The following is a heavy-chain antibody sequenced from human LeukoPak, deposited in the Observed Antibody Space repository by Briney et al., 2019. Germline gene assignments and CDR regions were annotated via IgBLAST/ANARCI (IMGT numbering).Heavy chain of an antibody. D-gene: IGHD2/OR15-2a*01. CDR1: GDSIRSHY. Sequence: SETLSLTCTVSGDSIRSHYWSWIRQPPGKGLEWIGCIYCSGSTNNNPSLKSRITFSVDTSNNQFSLRLTSVTAADTAVYYCARKRLIAGSTVFDYWGQGTLVTVSS. CDR2: IYCSGST. V-gene: IGHV4-59*11. CDR3: ARKRLIAGSTVFDY. J-gene: IGHJ4*02.